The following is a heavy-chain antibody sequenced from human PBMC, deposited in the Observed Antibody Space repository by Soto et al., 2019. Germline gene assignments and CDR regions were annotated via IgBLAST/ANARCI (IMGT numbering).Heavy chain of an antibody. CDR1: GGTFSSYA. V-gene: IGHV1-69*12. CDR3: ARDAAVAGISIFAS. J-gene: IGHJ4*02. D-gene: IGHD6-19*01. Sequence: QVQLVQSGAEVKKPGSSVKVSCKASGGTFSSYAISWVRQAPGQGLEWMGGIIPIFGTANYAQKFQGRVTITADESTSTAYMELSSLRSEDTALYYCARDAAVAGISIFASWGQGTLVTVSS. CDR2: IIPIFGTA.